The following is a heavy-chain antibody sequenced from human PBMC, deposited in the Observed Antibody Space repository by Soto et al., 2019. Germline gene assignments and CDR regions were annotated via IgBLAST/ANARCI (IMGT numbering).Heavy chain of an antibody. CDR1: GFTFSRYA. CDR3: AKEIAATYYPFDY. CDR2: VDSTGGST. D-gene: IGHD1-26*01. J-gene: IGHJ4*02. Sequence: HPVGSLRLSCAASGFTFSRYAMDWVRQAPGKGLEWVSGVDSTGGSTYYADSVKGRFTISRDNSKNTLYLQMNSLRAEDTAVYYCAKEIAATYYPFDYWGQGTLVTVSS. V-gene: IGHV3-23*01.